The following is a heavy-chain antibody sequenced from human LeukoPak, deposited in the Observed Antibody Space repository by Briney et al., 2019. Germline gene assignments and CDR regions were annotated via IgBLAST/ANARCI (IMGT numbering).Heavy chain of an antibody. D-gene: IGHD4-23*01. Sequence: GTSVKVSCKASGYTFTGYYVHWVRQAPGQGLEWMGWINPNSGGTNYAQKFQGRVTMTRDTSISTAYMELSRLRSDDTAVYYCAREPTVADFDYWGQGTLVTVSS. CDR1: GYTFTGYY. CDR3: AREPTVADFDY. J-gene: IGHJ4*02. CDR2: INPNSGGT. V-gene: IGHV1-2*02.